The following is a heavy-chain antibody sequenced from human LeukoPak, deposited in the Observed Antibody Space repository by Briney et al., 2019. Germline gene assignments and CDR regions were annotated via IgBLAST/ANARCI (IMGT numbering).Heavy chain of an antibody. V-gene: IGHV3-33*06. CDR3: AKEGGSGYYLD. CDR2: IWYDGSNK. J-gene: IGHJ4*02. CDR1: GFTFSSYG. D-gene: IGHD3-22*01. Sequence: PGGSLRLSCAASGFTFSSYGMHWVRQAPGKGLEWVAVIWYDGSNKYYADSVKGRFTISRDNSKNTLYLQMNSLRAEDTAVYYCAKEGGSGYYLDWGQGTLVTVSS.